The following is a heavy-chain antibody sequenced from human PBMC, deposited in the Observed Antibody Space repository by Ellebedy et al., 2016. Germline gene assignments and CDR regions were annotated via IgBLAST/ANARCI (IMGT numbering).Heavy chain of an antibody. CDR3: AGRAIAVTGADPPRDYYYGMDV. J-gene: IGHJ6*02. CDR1: GFTVSSSW. Sequence: GESLKISCAASGFTVSSSWVSWVRQAPGKGLEWVSMTSPGGTMIYADNVKGRFTISRDNAKNSLYLQMNSLRAEDTAVYYCAGRAIAVTGADPPRDYYYGMDVWGQGTTVTVSS. D-gene: IGHD6-19*01. CDR2: TSPGGTM. V-gene: IGHV3-66*01.